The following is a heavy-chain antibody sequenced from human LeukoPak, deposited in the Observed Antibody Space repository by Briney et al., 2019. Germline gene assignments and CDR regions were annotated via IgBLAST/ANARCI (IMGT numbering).Heavy chain of an antibody. Sequence: SETLSLTCTVSGGSISSYYWSWIRQPAGKGLEWIGRIYTSGSTNYNPSLTSRVTMSVDTSKNQFSLKLSSVTAADTAVYYCAREGIVVVPAAIYYYYYMDVWGKGTTVTVSS. J-gene: IGHJ6*03. V-gene: IGHV4-4*07. CDR2: IYTSGST. CDR3: AREGIVVVPAAIYYYYYMDV. D-gene: IGHD2-2*01. CDR1: GGSISSYY.